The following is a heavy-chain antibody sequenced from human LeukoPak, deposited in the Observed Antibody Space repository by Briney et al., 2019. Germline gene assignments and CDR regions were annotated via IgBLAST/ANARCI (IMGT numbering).Heavy chain of an antibody. D-gene: IGHD5-18*01. CDR1: GYIFTGYY. V-gene: IGHV1-18*04. CDR3: ATVDTAMVSRTPFDY. Sequence: ASVKVSCKASGYIFTGYYMHWVRQAPGQGLEWMGWISAYNGNTNYAQKLQGRVTMTTDTSTSTAYMELRSLRSDDTAVYYCATVDTAMVSRTPFDYWGQGTLVTVSS. CDR2: ISAYNGNT. J-gene: IGHJ4*02.